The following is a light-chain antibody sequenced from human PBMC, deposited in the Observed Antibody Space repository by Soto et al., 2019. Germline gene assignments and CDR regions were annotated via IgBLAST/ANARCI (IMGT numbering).Light chain of an antibody. V-gene: IGLV2-14*01. CDR1: SSDVGGYNY. J-gene: IGLJ1*01. CDR3: SSYTSSSTYV. CDR2: DVS. Sequence: QSALTQPASLSGSPVQAITISCTGTSSDVGGYNYVAWYQQHPGKAPKPMIYDVSNRPSGVSNRFSGSKSGNTASLTISGLQAEDEADYYCSSYTSSSTYVFGTGTKLTVL.